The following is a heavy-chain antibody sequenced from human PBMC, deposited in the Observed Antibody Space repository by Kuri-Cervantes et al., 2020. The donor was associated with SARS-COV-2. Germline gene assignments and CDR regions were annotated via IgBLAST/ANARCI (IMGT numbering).Heavy chain of an antibody. Sequence: SGPTLVKPTQTLTLTCTFSGFSLSTSGMCVSWIRQPPGKALEWLARIDWDDDKYYSTSLKSRLTISKDTSKSQVVLTMTNIDPVDTATYYCARIRLQLNYYYGMDVWGQGTTVTVSS. CDR3: ARIRLQLNYYYGMDV. CDR1: GFSLSTSGMC. CDR2: IDWDDDK. J-gene: IGHJ6*02. D-gene: IGHD5-18*01. V-gene: IGHV2-70*11.